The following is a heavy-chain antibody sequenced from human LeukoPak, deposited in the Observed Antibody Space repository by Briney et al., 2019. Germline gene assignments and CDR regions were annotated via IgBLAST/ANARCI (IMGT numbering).Heavy chain of an antibody. CDR3: ARDRPHNCFDH. CDR2: TDLSTGGA. CDR1: GYSFTAYW. D-gene: IGHD6-6*01. Sequence: ASVKVSCKASGYSFTAYWLHWVRQAPGQGLEWMGFTDLSTGGAKLALKFHDRVTLTRDTSTSTAYMDLSGLTSGDTAVYYCARDRPHNCFDHWGQGTLVTVSS. V-gene: IGHV1-2*02. J-gene: IGHJ5*02.